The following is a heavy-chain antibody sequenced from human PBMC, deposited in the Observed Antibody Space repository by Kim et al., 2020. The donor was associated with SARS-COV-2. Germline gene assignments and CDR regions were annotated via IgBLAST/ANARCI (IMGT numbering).Heavy chain of an antibody. CDR3: ARDYQNIVLMVYAPPGGSYYGMDV. D-gene: IGHD2-8*01. CDR2: IIPIFGTA. CDR1: GGTFSSYA. Sequence: SVKVSCKASGGTFSSYAISWVRQAPGQGLEWMGGIIPIFGTANYAQKFQGRVTITADESTSTAYMELSSLRSEDTAVYYCARDYQNIVLMVYAPPGGSYYGMDVWGQGTTVTVSS. J-gene: IGHJ6*02. V-gene: IGHV1-69*13.